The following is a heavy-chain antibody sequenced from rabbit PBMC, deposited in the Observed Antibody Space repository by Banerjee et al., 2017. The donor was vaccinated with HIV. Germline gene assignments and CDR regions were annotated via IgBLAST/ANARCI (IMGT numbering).Heavy chain of an antibody. D-gene: IGHD1-1*01. CDR3: ARVNTTNGGVYYYYGMDL. Sequence: QEQLVESGGDLVKPEGSLTLTCTASGFSFSNKCVMCWVRQAPGKGLEWIACINTSSGNTVYATCAKGRFTISRTSSTTVALQMTSLTAADTATYFCARVNTTNGGVYYYYGMDLWGQGTLVTVS. CDR1: GFSFSNKCV. V-gene: IGHV1S45*01. J-gene: IGHJ6*01. CDR2: INTSSGNT.